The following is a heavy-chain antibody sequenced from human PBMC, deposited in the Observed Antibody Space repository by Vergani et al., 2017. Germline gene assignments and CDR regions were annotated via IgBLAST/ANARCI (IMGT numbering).Heavy chain of an antibody. J-gene: IGHJ4*02. CDR3: ARDVGEQAAASIL. CDR2: ISGSSSYI. CDR1: GFTFSSYS. Sequence: EVQLVESGGGLVKPGGSLRLSCAASGFTFSSYSMNWVRQAPGKGLEWVSSISGSSSYIYYADSVKGRFTISRDNAKNSLYLQMNSLRAEDTAVYYCARDVGEQAAASILWGQGTLVTVSS. D-gene: IGHD6-13*01. V-gene: IGHV3-21*01.